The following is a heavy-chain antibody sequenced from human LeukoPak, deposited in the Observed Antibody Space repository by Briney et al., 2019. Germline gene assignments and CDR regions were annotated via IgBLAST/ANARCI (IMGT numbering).Heavy chain of an antibody. D-gene: IGHD3-10*01. CDR1: AFTFSSYA. CDR3: AKDLRSGNHYGFFDC. Sequence: GGSLRLSCAASAFTFSSYAMSWVRQAPGKGLEWVSAISGSGGSTYYADSVKGRFTISRDDSNITLYLQMNSLRAEDAAVYYCAKDLRSGNHYGFFDCWGQGTLVTVSS. V-gene: IGHV3-23*01. J-gene: IGHJ4*02. CDR2: ISGSGGST.